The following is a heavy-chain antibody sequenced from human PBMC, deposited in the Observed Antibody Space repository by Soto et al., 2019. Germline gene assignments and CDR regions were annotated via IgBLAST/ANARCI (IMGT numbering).Heavy chain of an antibody. D-gene: IGHD4-17*01. Sequence: SETLSLTCTVSGGSISSYYWSWIRQPPGKGLEWIGYIYYSGSTNYNPSLKSRVTISVDTSKNQFSLKLSSVTAADTAVYYCARDVYGDYFDYWGQGTLVTVSS. CDR2: IYYSGST. CDR1: GGSISSYY. V-gene: IGHV4-59*01. J-gene: IGHJ4*02. CDR3: ARDVYGDYFDY.